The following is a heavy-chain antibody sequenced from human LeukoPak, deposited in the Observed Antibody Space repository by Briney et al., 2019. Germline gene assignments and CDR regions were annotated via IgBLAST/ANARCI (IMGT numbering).Heavy chain of an antibody. J-gene: IGHJ4*02. CDR3: ARSYDFWSGGRGYFDY. Sequence: PSETLSLTCTVSGGSISSYYWSWIWQPPGKGLEWIGYIYYSGSTNYNPSLKSRVTISLDTSKNQFSLKLSSVTAADTAVYYCARSYDFWSGGRGYFDYWGQETLVTVSS. CDR2: IYYSGST. CDR1: GGSISSYY. V-gene: IGHV4-59*01. D-gene: IGHD3-3*01.